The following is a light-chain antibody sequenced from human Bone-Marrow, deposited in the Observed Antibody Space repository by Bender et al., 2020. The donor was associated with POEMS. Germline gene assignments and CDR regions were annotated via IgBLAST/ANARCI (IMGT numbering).Light chain of an antibody. J-gene: IGLJ3*02. Sequence: QSVLTQPASVSGSPGQSITISCTGTSRDVGGYNYVSWYQQYPGKAPKVIIYDDAKRPWVLSDRFSRSKTGNTAVLTMAGHRDEDEAEYQCFSSGGRFCWVFGGGPELTV. CDR1: SRDVGGYNY. CDR3: FSSGGRFCWV. V-gene: IGLV2-11*01. CDR2: DDA.